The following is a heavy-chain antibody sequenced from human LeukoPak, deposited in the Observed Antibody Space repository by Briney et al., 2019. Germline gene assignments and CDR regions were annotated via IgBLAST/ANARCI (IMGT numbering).Heavy chain of an antibody. Sequence: GGSLRLSCAASGFTVSSNYMSWVRQAPGKGLEWVSVVYSGGSTYYADSVKGRFTISRDNSKNTLYLQMNSLRAEDTAVYYCAGLWFGESTNWFDPWGQGTLVTVSS. CDR1: GFTVSSNY. CDR3: AGLWFGESTNWFDP. CDR2: VYSGGST. J-gene: IGHJ5*02. V-gene: IGHV3-66*01. D-gene: IGHD3-10*01.